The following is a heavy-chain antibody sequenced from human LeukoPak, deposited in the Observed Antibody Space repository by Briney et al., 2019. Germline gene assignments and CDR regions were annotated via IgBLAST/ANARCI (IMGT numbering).Heavy chain of an antibody. CDR3: ARVQAGYSYGYMPD. D-gene: IGHD5-18*01. V-gene: IGHV4-59*01. Sequence: SETLSLTCTVSGGSISSYYWSWIRQPPGKGLEWIGYIYYSGSTNYNPSLKSRVTISVDTSKNQFSLKLSSVTAADTAVYYCARVQAGYSYGYMPDWGQGNLVTVSS. J-gene: IGHJ4*02. CDR1: GGSISSYY. CDR2: IYYSGST.